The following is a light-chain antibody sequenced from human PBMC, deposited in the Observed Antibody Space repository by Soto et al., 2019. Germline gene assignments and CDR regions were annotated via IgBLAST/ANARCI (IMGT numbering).Light chain of an antibody. Sequence: EIVMTQSPATLSVSPGERATLSCRASQSVSDKSAWYQQKPGQAPRLLIFGASTRATGIPARFSGSGSGTEFTLTISSLQSEDSAVYYCQQYNTWPAEITFGQGTKVDIK. CDR1: QSVSDK. J-gene: IGKJ1*01. CDR2: GAS. V-gene: IGKV3-15*01. CDR3: QQYNTWPAEIT.